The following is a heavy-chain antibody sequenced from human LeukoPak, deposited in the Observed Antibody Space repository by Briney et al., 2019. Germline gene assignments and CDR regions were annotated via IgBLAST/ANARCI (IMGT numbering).Heavy chain of an antibody. D-gene: IGHD3-9*01. J-gene: IGHJ5*02. CDR1: GGSISSSS. V-gene: IGHV4-34*01. Sequence: SETLSLTCTVSGGSISSSSWSWIRQPPGKGLEWIGEINHSGSTNYNPSLKSRVTISVDTSKNQFSLNLSSVTAADTAVYYCARGLLRYDPAWGQGTLVTVSS. CDR2: INHSGST. CDR3: ARGLLRYDPA.